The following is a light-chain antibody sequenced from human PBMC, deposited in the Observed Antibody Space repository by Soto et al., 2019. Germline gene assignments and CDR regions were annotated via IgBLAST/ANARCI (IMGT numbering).Light chain of an antibody. J-gene: IGKJ4*01. CDR3: HQYGDLPLT. V-gene: IGKV3-20*01. CDR1: HTITSNF. CDR2: EAS. Sequence: EIVLTQSPGTLSLSPGERATLSCRASHTITSNFLAWYQQKPGQAPRLLIYEASSRATGIPDRFSGSDSETDFTLTISRLEPEDFAVYYCHQYGDLPLTFGGGTKVEIK.